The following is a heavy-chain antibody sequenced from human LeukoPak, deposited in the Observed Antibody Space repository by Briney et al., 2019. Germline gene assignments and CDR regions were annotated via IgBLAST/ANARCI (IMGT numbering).Heavy chain of an antibody. Sequence: SVKVSCKASGGTFSSYAISWVRQAPGQGLEWMGGIIPIFGTANYAQKFQGRVTITADESTSTAYMELSSLRSEDTAVYYCARTTMIVVPFFDYWGQGTLVTVSS. V-gene: IGHV1-69*13. J-gene: IGHJ4*02. D-gene: IGHD3-22*01. CDR2: IIPIFGTA. CDR3: ARTTMIVVPFFDY. CDR1: GGTFSSYA.